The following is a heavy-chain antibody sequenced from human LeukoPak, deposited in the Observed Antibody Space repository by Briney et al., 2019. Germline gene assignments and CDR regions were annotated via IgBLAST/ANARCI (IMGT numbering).Heavy chain of an antibody. CDR1: GGSISSSSYY. V-gene: IGHV4-39*06. CDR3: ARDCYYYDSSGYYYNWFDP. CDR2: IYYSGST. D-gene: IGHD3-22*01. J-gene: IGHJ5*02. Sequence: SETLSLTCTVSGGSISSSSYYWGWIRQPPGKGLEWIGSIYYSGSTYYNPSLKSRVTISVDTSKNQFPLKLSSVTAADTAVYYCARDCYYYDSSGYYYNWFDPWGQGTLVTVSS.